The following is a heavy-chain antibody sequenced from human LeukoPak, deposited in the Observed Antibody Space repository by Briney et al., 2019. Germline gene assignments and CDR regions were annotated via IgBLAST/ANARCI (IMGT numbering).Heavy chain of an antibody. CDR3: ARDHCSPGTCLGGH. CDR2: IIPSLDVA. CDR1: GDTLIPYT. V-gene: IGHV1-69*04. J-gene: IGHJ4*02. D-gene: IGHD2-15*01. Sequence: SVKVSCKASGDTLIPYTFSWVRQAPGQGLEWIGRIIPSLDVANYAQKFQGRVTLSADRDTATTYMEVTSLRSEDTAMYYCARDHCSPGTCLGGHWGQGTLVTVSS.